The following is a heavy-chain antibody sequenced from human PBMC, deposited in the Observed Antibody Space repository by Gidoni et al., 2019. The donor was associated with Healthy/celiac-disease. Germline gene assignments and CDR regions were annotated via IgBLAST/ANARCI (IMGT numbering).Heavy chain of an antibody. CDR3: AKGRGPLSY. CDR1: VFTFDAYT. J-gene: IGHJ4*02. V-gene: IGHV3-43*01. CDR2: IMLDGGST. Sequence: EVQLVESGGVVVQPGGSVRRSCAASVFTFDAYTMHWVRQAPGKGLEWVSLIMLDGGSTYYADSVKGRFTISIDNIKTSLYLQINSLRTEDTALYYCAKGRGPLSYWGPGTLVTVSS. D-gene: IGHD3-10*01.